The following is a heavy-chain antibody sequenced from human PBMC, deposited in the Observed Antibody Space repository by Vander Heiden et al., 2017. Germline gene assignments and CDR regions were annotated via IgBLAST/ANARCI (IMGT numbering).Heavy chain of an antibody. V-gene: IGHV1-24*01. CDR2: VDPKHGET. Sequence: QVQLVQSGAEVKKPGASVKVSCKVSGYTLTELSMHWVRQAPGKGLEWMGGVDPKHGETIYAQKFQGRVTMTEDTATDTAYMELSSLRSEDTAVYYCATHGYCSGRSCYSAARYYYYYYGMDVWGQGTTVTVSS. D-gene: IGHD2-15*01. CDR3: ATHGYCSGRSCYSAARYYYYYYGMDV. CDR1: GYTLTELS. J-gene: IGHJ6*02.